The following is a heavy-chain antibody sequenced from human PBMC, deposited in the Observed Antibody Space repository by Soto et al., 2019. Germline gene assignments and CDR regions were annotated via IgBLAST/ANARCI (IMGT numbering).Heavy chain of an antibody. V-gene: IGHV3-23*01. CDR2: ISGNGGST. J-gene: IGHJ4*02. CDR1: GFTLSTYA. Sequence: EVQLLESGGGLVQPGGSLRLSCAASGFTLSTYAMSWVRQAPGKGLEWVSAISGNGGSTYYADSVKGRFTISRDTSKNTLYLQMNSLRAEDTALYYCANSYSSNWYDYFDYWGQGTLVTVSS. D-gene: IGHD6-13*01. CDR3: ANSYSSNWYDYFDY.